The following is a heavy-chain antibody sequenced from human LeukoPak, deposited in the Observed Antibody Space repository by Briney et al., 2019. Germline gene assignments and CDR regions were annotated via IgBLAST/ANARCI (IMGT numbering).Heavy chain of an antibody. CDR2: IYYSGST. J-gene: IGHJ5*02. Sequence: SQTLSLTCTVSGGSISSGGYYWSWIRQHPGKGLEWIGYIYYSGSTYYNPSLKSRVTISVDTSKNQFSLKLSSVTAADTAVYYCGGYCSGGSCYNWFDPWGQGTPVTVSS. CDR1: GGSISSGGYY. V-gene: IGHV4-31*03. D-gene: IGHD2-15*01. CDR3: GGYCSGGSCYNWFDP.